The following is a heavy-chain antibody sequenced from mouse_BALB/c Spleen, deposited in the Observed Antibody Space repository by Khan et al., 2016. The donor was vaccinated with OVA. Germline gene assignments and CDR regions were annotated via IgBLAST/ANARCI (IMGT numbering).Heavy chain of an antibody. CDR3: ARREDI. D-gene: IGHD1-3*01. CDR2: IWAGGST. Sequence: QVQLKQSGPGLVAPSQSLSITCTVSGFSLTSYGVHWVRQPPGKGLEWLGVIWAGGSTNYNSALMSRLSISKDNSKSQVCLKMNSLQTDDTARYYCARREDIWGQGTTLTVSS. V-gene: IGHV2-9*02. CDR1: GFSLTSYG. J-gene: IGHJ2*01.